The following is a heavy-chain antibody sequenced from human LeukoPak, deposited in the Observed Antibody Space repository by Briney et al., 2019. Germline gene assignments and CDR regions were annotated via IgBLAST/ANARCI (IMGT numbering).Heavy chain of an antibody. CDR3: ARFIGYQLLGWFDP. J-gene: IGHJ5*02. V-gene: IGHV4-38-2*01. Sequence: PSETLSLTCAVSGDSISSGHYWAWIRQPPGKGLEWIGSIFHSGSTYRNPSPRSRVTMSVDTSKNQFSLKLSSVTAADTAVYYCARFIGYQLLGWFDPWGQGTLVTVSS. CDR2: IFHSGST. CDR1: GDSISSGHY. D-gene: IGHD2-2*01.